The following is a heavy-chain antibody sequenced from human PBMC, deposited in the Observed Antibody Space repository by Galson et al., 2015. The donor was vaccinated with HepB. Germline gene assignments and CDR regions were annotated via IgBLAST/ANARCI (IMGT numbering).Heavy chain of an antibody. V-gene: IGHV3-48*04. CDR1: TFIFSTYS. D-gene: IGHD6-19*01. Sequence: SLRLSCAASTFIFSTYSMNWVRQAPGKGLECVSYISSSGSTIYYADSVKGRFTISRDNAKNSLYLQMNSLRGEDTAVYYRARGSAVAGNFDCWGQGTLVTVSS. CDR3: ARGSAVAGNFDC. J-gene: IGHJ4*02. CDR2: ISSSGSTI.